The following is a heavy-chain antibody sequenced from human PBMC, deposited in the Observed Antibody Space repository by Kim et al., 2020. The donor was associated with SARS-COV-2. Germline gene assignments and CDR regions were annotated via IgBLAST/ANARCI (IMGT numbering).Heavy chain of an antibody. CDR3: SSQGMGVDSSSWYPSSWF. CDR1: GGSFSGYY. D-gene: IGHD6-13*01. V-gene: IGHV4-34*01. Sequence: SETLSLTCAVYGGSFSGYYWSWIRQPPGKGLEWIGEINHSGSTNYNPSLKSRVTISVDTSKNQFSLKLSPVTAADPAVYYLSSQGMGVDSSSWYPSSWF. J-gene: IGHJ5*01. CDR2: INHSGST.